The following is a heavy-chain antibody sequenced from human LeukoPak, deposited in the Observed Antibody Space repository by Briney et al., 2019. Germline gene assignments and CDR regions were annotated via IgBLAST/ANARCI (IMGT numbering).Heavy chain of an antibody. V-gene: IGHV1-69*05. CDR2: IIPIFGTA. CDR3: ARQRSGSWGGFDY. D-gene: IGHD6-13*01. J-gene: IGHJ4*02. Sequence: AXVKVSCKASGGTFSSYAISWVRQAPGQGLEWMGGIIPIFGTANYAQKFQGRVTITTDESTSTAYMELSSLRSEDTAVYYCARQRSGSWGGFDYWGQGTLVTVSS. CDR1: GGTFSSYA.